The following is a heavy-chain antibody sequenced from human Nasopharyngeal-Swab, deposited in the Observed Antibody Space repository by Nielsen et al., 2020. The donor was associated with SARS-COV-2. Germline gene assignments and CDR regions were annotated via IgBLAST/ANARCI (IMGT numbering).Heavy chain of an antibody. J-gene: IGHJ4*02. CDR2: ISSSSSYI. D-gene: IGHD2-2*01. Sequence: VRQAPGKGLEWVSSISSSSSYIYYADSVKGRFTISRDNAKNSLYLQMNSLRAEDTAVYYCAKGGYCSSTSCKDFFDYWGQGTLVTVSS. V-gene: IGHV3-21*01. CDR3: AKGGYCSSTSCKDFFDY.